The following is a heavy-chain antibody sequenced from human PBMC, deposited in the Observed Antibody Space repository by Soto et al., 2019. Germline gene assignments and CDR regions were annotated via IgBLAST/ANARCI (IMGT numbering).Heavy chain of an antibody. D-gene: IGHD2-15*01. V-gene: IGHV3-30-3*01. Sequence: QVQLVESGGGVVQPGRSLRLSCAASGFTFSSYAMHWVRQAPGKGLEWVAVISSDGSNEYHADSVKGRFTISRDNSKNTLYLQMNSLRAEDTAVYYCARFKGCSGGSCYPYFDYWGQGTLVTVS. CDR2: ISSDGSNE. J-gene: IGHJ4*02. CDR1: GFTFSSYA. CDR3: ARFKGCSGGSCYPYFDY.